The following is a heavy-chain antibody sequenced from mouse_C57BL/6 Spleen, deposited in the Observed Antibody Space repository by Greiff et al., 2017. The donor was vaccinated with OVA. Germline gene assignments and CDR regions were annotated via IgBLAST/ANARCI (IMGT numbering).Heavy chain of an antibody. CDR3: ARTSSLPLEYFDY. V-gene: IGHV1-64*01. Sequence: QVLLQQPGAELVKPGASVKLSCKASGYTSTSYWMHWVKQRPGQGLEWIGMIHPNSGSTNYNEKFKSKATLTVDKSSSTAYMQLSSLTSEDSAVYYCARTSSLPLEYFDYWGQGTTLTVSS. J-gene: IGHJ2*01. CDR2: IHPNSGST. CDR1: GYTSTSYW. D-gene: IGHD6-1*01.